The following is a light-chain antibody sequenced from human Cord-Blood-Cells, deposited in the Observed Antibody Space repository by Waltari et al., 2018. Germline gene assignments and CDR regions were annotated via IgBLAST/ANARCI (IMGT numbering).Light chain of an antibody. CDR2: DVS. V-gene: IGLV2-14*03. Sequence: QSALTQPASVSGSPGQSITISCPGTSRDVGGYNYSSWYQQHPGKAPKLIISDVSNRPSWVSNRFSGSKSGNTASLTISGLQAEDEADYYCSSYTSSSTWVFGGGTKLTVL. CDR3: SSYTSSSTWV. CDR1: SRDVGGYNY. J-gene: IGLJ3*02.